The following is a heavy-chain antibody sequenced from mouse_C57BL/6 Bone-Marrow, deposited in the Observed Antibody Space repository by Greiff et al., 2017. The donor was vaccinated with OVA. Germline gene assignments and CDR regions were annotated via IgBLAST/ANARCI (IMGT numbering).Heavy chain of an antibody. D-gene: IGHD2-4*01. CDR1: GYSITSGYY. CDR3: ARRGDYDVGDYFDY. Sequence: EVQLVESGPGLVKPSQSLSLTCSVTGYSITSGYYWNWIRQFPGNKLEWMGYISYDGSNNYNESLKNRISITRDTSKNKFFLMLISVTTEDTATYYVARRGDYDVGDYFDYWGQGTTLTVSS. CDR2: ISYDGSN. J-gene: IGHJ2*01. V-gene: IGHV3-6*01.